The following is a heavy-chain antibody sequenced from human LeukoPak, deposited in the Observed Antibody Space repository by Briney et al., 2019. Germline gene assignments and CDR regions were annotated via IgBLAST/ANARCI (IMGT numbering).Heavy chain of an antibody. CDR1: GFTFSSCW. V-gene: IGHV3-7*01. CDR2: INEDGSEE. J-gene: IGHJ4*02. CDR3: ARDSSSSWYFDY. D-gene: IGHD6-13*01. Sequence: GGSLRLSCAASGFTFSSCWMSWVRQAPGKGLEWVANINEDGSEENYVDSVKGRFTISRDNAQNSLYLQMNSLRAEDTAVYYCARDSSSSWYFDYWGQGTLVTVSS.